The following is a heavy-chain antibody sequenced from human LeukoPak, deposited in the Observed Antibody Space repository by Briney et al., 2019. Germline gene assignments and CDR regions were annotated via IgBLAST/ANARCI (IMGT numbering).Heavy chain of an antibody. D-gene: IGHD1-1*01. CDR3: ARQLATPGVFDY. CDR1: GGSISSSSYY. CDR2: INHSGST. J-gene: IGHJ4*02. V-gene: IGHV4-39*07. Sequence: SETLSLTCTVSGGSISSSSYYWGWIRQPPGKGPEWIGEINHSGSTNYNPSLKSRVTISVDTSKNQFSLKLSSVTAADTAVYYCARQLATPGVFDYWGQGTLVTVSS.